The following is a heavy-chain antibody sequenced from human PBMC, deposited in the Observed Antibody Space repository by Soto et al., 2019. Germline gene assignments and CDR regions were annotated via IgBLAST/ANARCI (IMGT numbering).Heavy chain of an antibody. Sequence: GGSLRLSCAASGFTFSSYGMHWVRQAPGKGLEWVAVISYDGSNKYYADSVKGRFTISRDNAKNTLYLQMNSLRAEDTAVYYCAKDPGARWRYCSSTSCYGWFDPWGQGTLVTVSS. D-gene: IGHD2-2*01. CDR2: ISYDGSNK. J-gene: IGHJ5*02. V-gene: IGHV3-30*18. CDR1: GFTFSSYG. CDR3: AKDPGARWRYCSSTSCYGWFDP.